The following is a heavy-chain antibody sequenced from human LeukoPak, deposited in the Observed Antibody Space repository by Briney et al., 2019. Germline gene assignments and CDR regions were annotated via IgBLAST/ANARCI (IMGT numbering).Heavy chain of an antibody. Sequence: ASVKVSCKVSGYTLTELSMHWVRQAPGKGLEWMGGFDPEDGETIYAQKFQSRVTMTEDTSTDTAYMELSSLRSEDTAVYYCATDRIAMVRGVTDYWGQGTLVTVSS. CDR2: FDPEDGET. CDR3: ATDRIAMVRGVTDY. V-gene: IGHV1-24*01. J-gene: IGHJ4*02. D-gene: IGHD3-10*01. CDR1: GYTLTELS.